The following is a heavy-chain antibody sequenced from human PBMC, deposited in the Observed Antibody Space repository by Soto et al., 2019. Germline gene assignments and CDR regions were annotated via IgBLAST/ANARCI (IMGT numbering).Heavy chain of an antibody. Sequence: QVQLQQWGAGLLEPSETLSLTCAVYGGSFSGYYWGWFRQPPGKGLEWIGEVKHSGNINYNPSLKTRLTVSVDTSKNQFSLKLYSMTAADTAMYYCARGSHFDFSSGYADSFDVWGQGTMVTVSS. D-gene: IGHD3-3*01. CDR1: GGSFSGYY. CDR3: ARGSHFDFSSGYADSFDV. J-gene: IGHJ3*01. V-gene: IGHV4-34*01. CDR2: VKHSGNI.